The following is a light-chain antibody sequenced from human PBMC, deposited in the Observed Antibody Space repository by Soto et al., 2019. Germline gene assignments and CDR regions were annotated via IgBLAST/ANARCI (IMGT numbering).Light chain of an antibody. CDR1: QSVSIN. Sequence: EIVMTPSPATLSASPGARATLSSRASQSVSINLAWYQQKPGQAPRLLIYGASTRVTGIPARFSGSGSGTEFTLTISNLQSEDFAIYSCQQYNNWPRTFGQGTRLEIK. V-gene: IGKV3-15*01. CDR2: GAS. CDR3: QQYNNWPRT. J-gene: IGKJ5*01.